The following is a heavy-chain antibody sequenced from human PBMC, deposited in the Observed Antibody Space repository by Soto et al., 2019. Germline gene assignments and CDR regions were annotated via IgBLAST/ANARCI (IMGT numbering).Heavy chain of an antibody. V-gene: IGHV3-9*01. J-gene: IGHJ5*02. CDR1: GFTFDDYA. D-gene: IGHD6-19*01. Sequence: EVQLVESGGGLVQPGRSLRLSCAASGFTFDDYAMHWVRQAPGKGLEWVSGISWNSGSIGYADSVKGRFTISRDNAKNSLYLQMNSLRAEDTALYYCAKESSGAQWLGYNWFDPWGQGTLVTVSS. CDR2: ISWNSGSI. CDR3: AKESSGAQWLGYNWFDP.